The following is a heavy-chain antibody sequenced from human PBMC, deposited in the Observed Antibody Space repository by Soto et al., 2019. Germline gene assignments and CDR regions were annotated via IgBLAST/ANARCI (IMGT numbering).Heavy chain of an antibody. D-gene: IGHD1-20*01. CDR3: DRGGRTEWRYFDF. CDR2: TRNKVNSYTT. Sequence: CSAAGFTISDYYMDWVRQAPGMGLEWVALTRNKVNSYTTEYAASVKGRFTISRDDSKNSVYLQMNSLKTEATAVYYCDRGGRTEWRYFDFWGKGTLVTVSS. V-gene: IGHV3-72*01. CDR1: GFTISDYY. J-gene: IGHJ4*02.